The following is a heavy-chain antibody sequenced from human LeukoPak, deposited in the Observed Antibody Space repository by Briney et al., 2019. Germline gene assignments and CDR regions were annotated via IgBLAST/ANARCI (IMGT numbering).Heavy chain of an antibody. J-gene: IGHJ4*03. V-gene: IGHV4-30-2*01. CDR1: GGSISSGGYS. CDR2: IYHSGST. Sequence: PSQTLSLTCAVSGGSISSGGYSWSWIRQPPGKGLEWIGYIYHSGSTYYNPSPKSRVTISVDRSKNQFSLKLSSVTAADTAVYYCAGSYYYGSGSYYRTFDYWGQGTTVTVSS. D-gene: IGHD3-10*01. CDR3: AGSYYYGSGSYYRTFDY.